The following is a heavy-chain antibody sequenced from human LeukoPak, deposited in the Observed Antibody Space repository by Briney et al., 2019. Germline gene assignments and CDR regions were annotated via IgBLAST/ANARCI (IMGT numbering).Heavy chain of an antibody. Sequence: SETLSLTCAVYGGSFSGYYWSWIRQPPGKGLEWIGEINHSGSTNYNPSLKSRVTISVDTSKNQFSLKLSSVTAADTAVYYCARGHSCGYISPTPRDAFDIWGQGTMVTVSS. D-gene: IGHD3-22*01. CDR1: GGSFSGYY. J-gene: IGHJ3*02. CDR2: INHSGST. V-gene: IGHV4-34*01. CDR3: ARGHSCGYISPTPRDAFDI.